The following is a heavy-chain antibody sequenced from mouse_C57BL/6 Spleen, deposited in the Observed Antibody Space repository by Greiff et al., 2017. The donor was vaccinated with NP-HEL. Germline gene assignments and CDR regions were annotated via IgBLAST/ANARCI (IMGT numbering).Heavy chain of an antibody. CDR1: GYSFTDYN. D-gene: IGHD1-1*01. V-gene: IGHV1-39*01. J-gene: IGHJ1*03. CDR3: AIFIPYYGSRIWYFHV. CDR2: INPNYGTT. Sequence: VQLQHSGPELVKPGASVKISCKASGYSFTDYNMNWVKQSNGKSLEWIGVINPNYGTTSYNQKFKGKATLTVDQSSSTAYMQLNSLTSEDSAVYYCAIFIPYYGSRIWYFHVWSTGTTVTVSS.